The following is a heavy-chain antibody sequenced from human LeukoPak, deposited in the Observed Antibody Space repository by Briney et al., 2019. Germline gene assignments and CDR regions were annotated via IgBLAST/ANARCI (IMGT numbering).Heavy chain of an antibody. V-gene: IGHV3-64D*06. CDR1: GFTFSSYA. CDR2: ISSNGGST. CDR3: VKTPARYSSGWYYDY. D-gene: IGHD6-19*01. J-gene: IGHJ4*02. Sequence: GGSLRLSCSASGFTFSSYAMHWVRQSPGKALEYVSAISSNGGSTYYADSVKGRFTISRDNSKNTLYLQMSSLRAEDTAVYYCVKTPARYSSGWYYDYWGQGTLVTVSS.